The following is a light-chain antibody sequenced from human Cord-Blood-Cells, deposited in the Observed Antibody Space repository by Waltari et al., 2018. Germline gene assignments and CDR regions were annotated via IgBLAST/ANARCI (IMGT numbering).Light chain of an antibody. Sequence: DIVMTQSPDSLAVSLGERATINNKNYLAWYQQKPGQPPKLLFYWASTRESGVPDRFSGSGSGTDFTLTISSLQAEDVAVYYCQQYYSTPLTFGGGTKVEIK. V-gene: IGKV4-1*01. CDR3: QQYYSTPLT. J-gene: IGKJ4*01. CDR2: WAS. CDR1: KNY.